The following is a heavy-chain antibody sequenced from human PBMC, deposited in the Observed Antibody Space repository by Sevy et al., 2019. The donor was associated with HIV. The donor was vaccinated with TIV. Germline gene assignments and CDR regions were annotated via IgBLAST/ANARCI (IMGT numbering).Heavy chain of an antibody. Sequence: GGSLRLSCAASGFTFSNYWMSWVRQAPGKGLECVANINQDGSEKYYLDSVKGRFIVSRDNAKNSLYLQMNSLRAEDSAVYYCAREKITASKPDSFDSWGQGTLVTVSS. V-gene: IGHV3-7*01. J-gene: IGHJ4*02. CDR2: INQDGSEK. CDR3: AREKITASKPDSFDS. D-gene: IGHD1-20*01. CDR1: GFTFSNYW.